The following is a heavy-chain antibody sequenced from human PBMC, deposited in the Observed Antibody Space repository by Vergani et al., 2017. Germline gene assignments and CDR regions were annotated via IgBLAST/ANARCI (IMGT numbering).Heavy chain of an antibody. CDR1: GDTFSSYS. J-gene: IGHJ4*02. CDR2: IIPIFGTT. Sequence: QVQLVQSGAEVKKPRSSVKVSCKASGDTFSSYSISWVRQAPGQGLEWMGRIIPIFGTTSYAQKFQGRVTILADESTSTAYMELRSLRSEDTAVYYCARGSGYCSYYFDFWGQGTLVTVSS. D-gene: IGHD3-22*01. CDR3: ARGSGYCSYYFDF. V-gene: IGHV1-69*08.